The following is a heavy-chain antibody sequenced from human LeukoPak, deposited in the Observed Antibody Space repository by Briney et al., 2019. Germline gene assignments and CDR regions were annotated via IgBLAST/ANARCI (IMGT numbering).Heavy chain of an antibody. Sequence: ASVTVSFKASGYTFTSYDINWVRQATGQGLEWMGWMNPNSGNTGYAQKLQGRVTITRNTSISTAYMELSSLRSEDTAVYYCARDADGSGSGAFDIWGQGTMVTVSS. J-gene: IGHJ3*02. CDR3: ARDADGSGSGAFDI. V-gene: IGHV1-8*03. CDR1: GYTFTSYD. CDR2: MNPNSGNT. D-gene: IGHD3-10*01.